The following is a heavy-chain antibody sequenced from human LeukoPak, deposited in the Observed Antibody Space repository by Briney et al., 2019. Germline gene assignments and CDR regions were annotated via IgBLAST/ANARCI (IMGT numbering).Heavy chain of an antibody. V-gene: IGHV3-21*06. CDR1: GFSLSPYP. D-gene: IGHD3-22*01. CDR3: ARGDVDYYDGSGSDAFYI. J-gene: IGHJ3*02. CDR2: IRSRGSHT. Sequence: PGGALRLSCGTHGFSLSPYPMSWVPQAPGKGLEWVACIRSRGSHTYYAASLKGRFIVSRDNAKNSMSLHINSLRVEDTAMYFCARGDVDYYDGSGSDAFYIWGQGPRVTVSS.